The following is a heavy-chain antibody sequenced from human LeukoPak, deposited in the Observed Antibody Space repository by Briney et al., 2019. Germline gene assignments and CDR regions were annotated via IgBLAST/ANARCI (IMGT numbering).Heavy chain of an antibody. CDR2: IYTSGST. D-gene: IGHD2-21*02. CDR3: ARDRDFVHCGGDSYSFDY. V-gene: IGHV4-61*02. J-gene: IGHJ4*02. CDR1: GGSISSGSYY. Sequence: SQTLSLTCTVSGGSISSGSYYWSWIRQPAGKGLEWIGRIYTSGSTNYNPSLKSRVIISADTSKNQFSLKLSSVTAADTAVYYCARDRDFVHCGGDSYSFDYWGQGTLVTVSS.